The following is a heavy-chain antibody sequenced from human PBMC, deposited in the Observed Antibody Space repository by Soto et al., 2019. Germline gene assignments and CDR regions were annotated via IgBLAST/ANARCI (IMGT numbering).Heavy chain of an antibody. V-gene: IGHV3-30-3*01. J-gene: IGHJ4*02. CDR1: GFTVSSYA. Sequence: QVQLVESGGGVVQPGRSLRLSCAASGFTVSSYAMHWVRQAPGKGLEWVAVISYDGSNKYYADSVKGRFTISRDNSKNTLYLQMNSLRAEDTAVYYCARADFPDSSIAAPIGDYWGQGTLVTVSS. CDR2: ISYDGSNK. CDR3: ARADFPDSSIAAPIGDY. D-gene: IGHD6-6*01.